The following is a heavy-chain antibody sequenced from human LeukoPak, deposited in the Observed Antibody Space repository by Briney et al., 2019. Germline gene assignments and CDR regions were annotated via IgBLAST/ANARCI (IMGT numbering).Heavy chain of an antibody. CDR2: INHSGST. V-gene: IGHV4-34*01. CDR3: ARGIPYYYYMDV. J-gene: IGHJ6*03. CDR1: GGSFSGYY. Sequence: PSETLSLTCAVYGGSFSGYYWSWIRQPPGKGLEWIGEINHSGSTNYYPSLKSRVTISVDTSKNQFSLKLSSVTAADTAVYYCARGIPYYYYMDVWGKGTTVTVSS.